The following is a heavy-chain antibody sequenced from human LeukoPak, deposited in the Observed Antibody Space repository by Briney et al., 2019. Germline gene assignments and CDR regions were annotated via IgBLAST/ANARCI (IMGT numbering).Heavy chain of an antibody. J-gene: IGHJ4*02. Sequence: SVPLSLTCTVSGDFFSSGDYYWRWIRQPPGKGLEWIGYIYYSGSTYYNPSLKSRVTVSVDTSKNQFSLKLSSVTAADTAVYYCARLNSSGWYFYWGQGTLVTVSS. D-gene: IGHD6-19*01. CDR2: IYYSGST. CDR3: ARLNSSGWYFY. V-gene: IGHV4-30-4*01. CDR1: GDFFSSGDYY.